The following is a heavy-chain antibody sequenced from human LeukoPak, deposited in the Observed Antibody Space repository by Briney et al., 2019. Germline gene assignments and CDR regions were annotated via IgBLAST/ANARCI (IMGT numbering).Heavy chain of an antibody. V-gene: IGHV3-30*02. CDR1: GFTCSSYG. Sequence: GGSLRLSCAAPGFTCSSYGMHWVRQAPGKGLEWVAFIRDDGSNKYYADSVNGRFTISRDNSKPTLYLPIHRLRADDTAVYYCAKHPAPYDSSGYPDYWGQGTLVTVSS. D-gene: IGHD3-22*01. CDR2: IRDDGSNK. CDR3: AKHPAPYDSSGYPDY. J-gene: IGHJ4*02.